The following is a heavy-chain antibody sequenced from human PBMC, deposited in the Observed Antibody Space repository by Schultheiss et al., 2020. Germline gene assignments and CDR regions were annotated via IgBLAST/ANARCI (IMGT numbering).Heavy chain of an antibody. V-gene: IGHV1-2*02. Sequence: ASVKVSCEASGYTFTGNYMHWVRQAPGQGLEWMGWINPNSGGTNYAQKFQGRVTMTRDTSISTAYMEVSRLTSDDTAVYYCARDSGSTLTTFGPPGHPWGQGTLVTVAS. CDR3: ARDSGSTLTTFGPPGHP. J-gene: IGHJ5*02. D-gene: IGHD4-17*01. CDR1: GYTFTGNY. CDR2: INPNSGGT.